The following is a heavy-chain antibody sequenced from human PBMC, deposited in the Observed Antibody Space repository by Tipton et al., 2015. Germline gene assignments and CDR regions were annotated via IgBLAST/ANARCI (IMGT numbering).Heavy chain of an antibody. Sequence: TLSLTCNVSGGSISGYYWSWIRQPPGKGLEWIGYIDYRRWTHYSPSLKSRVTFSVDTSKNQFYLKLRSVTAADTAVYYCAREVWNDLFYFDLWGRGTLVTVSS. D-gene: IGHD1-1*01. CDR1: GGSISGYY. V-gene: IGHV4-59*01. CDR2: IDYRRWT. CDR3: AREVWNDLFYFDL. J-gene: IGHJ2*01.